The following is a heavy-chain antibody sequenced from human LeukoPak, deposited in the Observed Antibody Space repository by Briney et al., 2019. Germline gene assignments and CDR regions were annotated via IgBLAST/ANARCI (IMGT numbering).Heavy chain of an antibody. CDR3: ARDPDIYYYDSSGYREAFDI. Sequence: GASVKVSCKASGYTFTSYGISWVRQAPGQGLEWMGWISAYNGNTNYAQKLQGRVTMTTDTSTSTAYMELRSLRSDDTAVYYCARDPDIYYYDSSGYREAFDIWGQGTMVTVSS. D-gene: IGHD3-22*01. CDR2: ISAYNGNT. V-gene: IGHV1-18*01. J-gene: IGHJ3*02. CDR1: GYTFTSYG.